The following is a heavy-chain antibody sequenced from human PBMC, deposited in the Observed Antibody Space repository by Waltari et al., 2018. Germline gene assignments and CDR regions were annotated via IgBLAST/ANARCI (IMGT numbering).Heavy chain of an antibody. D-gene: IGHD6-19*01. CDR2: ISWKSNSM. V-gene: IGHV3-9*01. CDR3: ARGSGGFADDAFDI. Sequence: EAHLEESGGGLIQPGGSLRLSCAASGFSFKDFAMHWVRQRPGRGLDGVAGISWKSNSMGYGSSVKGRFTISRDNSKNTLYLQMNSLRVEDTAMFYCARGSGGFADDAFDIWGQGTMVTVSS. CDR1: GFSFKDFA. J-gene: IGHJ3*02.